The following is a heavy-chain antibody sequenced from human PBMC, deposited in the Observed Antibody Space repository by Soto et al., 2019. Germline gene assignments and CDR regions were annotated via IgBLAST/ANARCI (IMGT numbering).Heavy chain of an antibody. J-gene: IGHJ6*02. D-gene: IGHD3-10*01. CDR3: ARGYYYGSGRPTPGGMDV. V-gene: IGHV1-18*01. CDR1: GYTFTNYD. Sequence: QVHLVQSGAEVKKPGASVKVSCKASGYTFTNYDINWVRQAPGQGLEWMGWISTYTGNTNYAQKLQGRVTMTTDTSTRTAYTKLRSLRSDDTAVYYCARGYYYGSGRPTPGGMDVWGQGTTVTVSS. CDR2: ISTYTGNT.